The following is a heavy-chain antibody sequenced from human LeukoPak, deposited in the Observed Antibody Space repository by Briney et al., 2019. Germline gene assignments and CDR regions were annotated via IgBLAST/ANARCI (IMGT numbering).Heavy chain of an antibody. Sequence: GGSLRLSCAASGVTVGNNYMSWVRQPPGKGLEWISVIYSDGSTYYADSVKDRFTISRDSSENTLYLQMNSLRAEDTAVYYCARDPGGGPTHGFWGQGTLVTVSS. CDR3: ARDPGGGPTHGF. J-gene: IGHJ4*02. CDR1: GVTVGNNY. D-gene: IGHD1-26*01. V-gene: IGHV3-66*02. CDR2: IYSDGST.